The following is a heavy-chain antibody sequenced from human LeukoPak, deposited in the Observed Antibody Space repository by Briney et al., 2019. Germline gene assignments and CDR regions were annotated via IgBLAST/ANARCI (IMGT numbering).Heavy chain of an antibody. D-gene: IGHD1-26*01. CDR1: GGSISSSNW. J-gene: IGHJ6*03. V-gene: IGHV4-4*02. CDR3: ARDVPMYSGSHLYYYMDV. CDR2: IYHSGST. Sequence: SETLSLTCAVSGGSISSSNWWSWVRQPPGKGLEWIGEIYHSGSTNYNPSLKSRVTISVDKSKNQFSLKLSSVTAADTAVYYCARDVPMYSGSHLYYYMDVWGKGTTVTVSS.